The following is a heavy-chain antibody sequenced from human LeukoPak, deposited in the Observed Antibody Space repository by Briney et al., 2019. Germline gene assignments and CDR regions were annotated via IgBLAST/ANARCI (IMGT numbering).Heavy chain of an antibody. CDR3: ARGFRPGVVNHDAFDI. Sequence: ASLKVSCKVSGYTFTGYYIHWVRQAPGQGLEWMGWINPNSGGTNYAQKFQGRVTMTRDTSISTAYMELSSLRSDDTAVYYCARGFRPGVVNHDAFDIWGQGTMVTVSS. V-gene: IGHV1-2*02. D-gene: IGHD3-3*01. CDR2: INPNSGGT. CDR1: GYTFTGYY. J-gene: IGHJ3*02.